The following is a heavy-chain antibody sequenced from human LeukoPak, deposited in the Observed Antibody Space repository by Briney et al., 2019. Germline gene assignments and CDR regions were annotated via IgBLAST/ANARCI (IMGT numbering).Heavy chain of an antibody. Sequence: GGSLRLSCAASGFTFSSYAMHWVRQAPGKGLEWVAVISYDGSYKNSANSVKGRFTISRDNSKNTLYLQMDSLGAEDTAVYYCARQNGLIRIAAAGLDCWGQGTLVTVSS. CDR3: ARQNGLIRIAAAGLDC. CDR2: ISYDGSYK. J-gene: IGHJ4*02. V-gene: IGHV3-30*04. CDR1: GFTFSSYA. D-gene: IGHD6-13*01.